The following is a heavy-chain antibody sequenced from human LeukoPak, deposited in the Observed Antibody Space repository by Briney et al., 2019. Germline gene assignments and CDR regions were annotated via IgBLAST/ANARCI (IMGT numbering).Heavy chain of an antibody. CDR3: ARAGEVYNSGSYLEY. CDR2: IIPIFGPG. D-gene: IGHD6-19*01. V-gene: IGHV1-69*01. J-gene: IGHJ4*02. CDR1: GGTFSSYA. Sequence: SVKVSCKASGGTFSSYAISWVRQAPGQGLEWMGGIIPIFGPGNYAQKFQGRVTITADESTSTAYMELSSLRSEDTAVYYCARAGEVYNSGSYLEYWGQGTLVTVSS.